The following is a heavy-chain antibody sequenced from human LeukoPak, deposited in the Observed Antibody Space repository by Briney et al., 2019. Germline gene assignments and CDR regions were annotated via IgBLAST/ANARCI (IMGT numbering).Heavy chain of an antibody. D-gene: IGHD6-13*01. Sequence: GESLKISCKASGYIFTNDWIGWVRQMPGKGLEWMGIIYPRDSNTIYSPSFQGQVTISVDTSINTAYLQWISLKASDTAMYYCARHPIAAGGAYNWFDPWGQGTLVTVSS. J-gene: IGHJ5*02. CDR3: ARHPIAAGGAYNWFDP. CDR1: GYIFTNDW. V-gene: IGHV5-51*01. CDR2: IYPRDSNT.